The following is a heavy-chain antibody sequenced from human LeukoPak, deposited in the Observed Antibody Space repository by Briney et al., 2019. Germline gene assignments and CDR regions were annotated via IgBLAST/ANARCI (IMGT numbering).Heavy chain of an antibody. Sequence: PGGSLRLSCADSRFTFSTYVMTWVRQAPGKGLEWVSSITGSRGVTKFADSVKGRFTISRDNSKNTLYLQMNSPRVEDTATYYCAKDLEGGHSCDYHFWGQGTLVTVSS. CDR2: ITGSRGVT. CDR3: AKDLEGGHSCDYHF. D-gene: IGHD3-22*01. CDR1: RFTFSTYV. J-gene: IGHJ4*02. V-gene: IGHV3-23*01.